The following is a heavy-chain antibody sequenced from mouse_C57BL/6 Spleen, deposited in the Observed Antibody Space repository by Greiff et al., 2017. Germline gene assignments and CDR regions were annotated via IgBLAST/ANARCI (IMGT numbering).Heavy chain of an antibody. CDR3: AREPFAY. CDR2: IYPGDGDT. CDR1: GYAFSSSW. Sequence: QVQLKESGPELVKPGASVKISCKASGYAFSSSWMNWVKQRPGKGLVWIGRIYPGDGDTNYNGKFKGKATLTADKSSSTAYMQLSSLTSEDSAVYFCAREPFAYWGQGTLVTVSA. V-gene: IGHV1-82*01. J-gene: IGHJ3*01.